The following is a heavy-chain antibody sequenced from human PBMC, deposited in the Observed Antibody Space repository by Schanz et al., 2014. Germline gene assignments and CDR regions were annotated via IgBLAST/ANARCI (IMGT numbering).Heavy chain of an antibody. V-gene: IGHV3-23*04. CDR2: ISGTGGDDT. Sequence: EVHLVESGGGLVQPGGSLRLSCAASGITFSSHSFNWVRQAPGKGLLWVSSISGTGGDDTYYADSVKGRFTISRDNSKNTLFLQMNSLRVEDSAIYYCAKDISDTSGKDDYWGQGTLVTDSS. CDR3: AKDISDTSGKDDY. J-gene: IGHJ4*02. CDR1: GITFSSHS. D-gene: IGHD3-22*01.